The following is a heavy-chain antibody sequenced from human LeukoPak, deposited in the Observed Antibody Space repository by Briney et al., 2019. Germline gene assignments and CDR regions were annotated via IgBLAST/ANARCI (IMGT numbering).Heavy chain of an antibody. CDR1: GFIYRSHG. V-gene: IGHV3-33*01. J-gene: IGHJ6*02. D-gene: IGHD2-21*01. Sequence: GGSLRLSCAASGFIYRSHGMNWVRQAPGKGLEWVAGISPDEKKYYVDAVKGRFTISRDNSKNTLYLQMNSLRVEDTAMYYCARDLSYFSFDDWGQGTTVTVSS. CDR3: ARDLSYFSFDD. CDR2: ISPDEKK.